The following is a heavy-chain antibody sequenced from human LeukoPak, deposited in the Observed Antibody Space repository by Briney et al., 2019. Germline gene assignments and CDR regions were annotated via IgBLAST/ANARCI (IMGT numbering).Heavy chain of an antibody. V-gene: IGHV4-38-2*02. Sequence: SETLSLTCTVSGYSISSGYYWGWIRQPPGKGLEWIGSIYHSGSTYYNPSLKSRVTMSLDTSKNQFSLKLSSVTAADTAVYYCARGGSGWYNFWGQGTLVTVSS. D-gene: IGHD6-19*01. CDR2: IYHSGST. J-gene: IGHJ4*02. CDR1: GYSISSGYY. CDR3: ARGGSGWYNF.